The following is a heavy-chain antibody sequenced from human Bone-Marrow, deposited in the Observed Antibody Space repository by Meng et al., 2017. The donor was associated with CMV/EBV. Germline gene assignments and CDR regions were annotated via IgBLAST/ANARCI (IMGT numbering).Heavy chain of an antibody. V-gene: IGHV4-61*01. J-gene: IGHJ2*01. Sequence: DSVSSGRYYWSWIRQPPGKGLEWIGYIYYSESTNYNPSLKSRVTISVDTSKNQFSLKLSSVTAADTAVYYCARDFYDILTGYWYFDLWGRGTLVTVSS. CDR3: ARDFYDILTGYWYFDL. D-gene: IGHD3-9*01. CDR1: DSVSSGRYY. CDR2: IYYSEST.